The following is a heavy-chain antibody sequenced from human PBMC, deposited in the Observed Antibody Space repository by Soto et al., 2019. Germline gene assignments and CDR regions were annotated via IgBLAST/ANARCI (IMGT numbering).Heavy chain of an antibody. CDR1: GFTFSTYS. CDR3: AKCMQAYWNYDAHHI. V-gene: IGHV3-23*01. Sequence: PGGSLRLSCAASGFTFSTYSMTWVRQAPEKGLEWVAHITATGGTTYYVDSVKGRFTISRDTSRNTLFLQMNSLRAEDTAIYYCAKCMQAYWNYDAHHIWGQGTMVTVSS. D-gene: IGHD1-7*01. CDR2: ITATGGTT. J-gene: IGHJ3*02.